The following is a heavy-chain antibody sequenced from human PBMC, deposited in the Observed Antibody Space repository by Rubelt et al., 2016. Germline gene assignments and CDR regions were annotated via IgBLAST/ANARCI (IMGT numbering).Heavy chain of an antibody. CDR1: GLTVSSNF. CDR2: IYSGGNT. CDR3: ARSEAVGAPFDC. J-gene: IGHJ4*02. Sequence: EVQLVESGGGLIQPGGSLRLSCAASGLTVSSNFMSWVRQAPGKGLEWVSVIYSGGNTYYADSVRGRFTISRDNSKNTLYLQMNSLRAEDTAVFYCARSEAVGAPFDCWGQGTLVTVSS. V-gene: IGHV3-66*01. D-gene: IGHD1-26*01.